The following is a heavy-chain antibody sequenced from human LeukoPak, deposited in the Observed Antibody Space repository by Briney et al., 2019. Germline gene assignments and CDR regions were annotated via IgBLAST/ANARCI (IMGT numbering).Heavy chain of an antibody. CDR3: AELGITMIGGV. J-gene: IGHJ6*04. CDR1: GFTFNNYA. Sequence: GGSLRLSCAASGFTFNNYAMSWVRQAPGKGLEWVSAISGSDAGTYYADSVNGRFTIPRDNAKNSLYLQMNSLRAEDTAVYYCAELGITMIGGVWGKGATVTISS. D-gene: IGHD3-10*02. V-gene: IGHV3-23*01. CDR2: ISGSDAGT.